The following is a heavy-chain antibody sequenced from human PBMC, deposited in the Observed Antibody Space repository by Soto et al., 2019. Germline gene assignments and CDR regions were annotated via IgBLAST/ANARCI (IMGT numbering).Heavy chain of an antibody. D-gene: IGHD2-2*01. CDR2: ISYEGSTE. V-gene: IGHV3-30-3*01. CDR1: GFTFTDYA. Sequence: QVQLVESGGGVVQPGRSLRLSCAASGFTFTDYAMHWVRQAPGKGLEWVAVISYEGSTEYYADSVKGRFTISRDDSKNSLCLQMNSLRAEDTAVYYCAREDCISASCYPLFWGQGTLVTVSS. J-gene: IGHJ4*02. CDR3: AREDCISASCYPLF.